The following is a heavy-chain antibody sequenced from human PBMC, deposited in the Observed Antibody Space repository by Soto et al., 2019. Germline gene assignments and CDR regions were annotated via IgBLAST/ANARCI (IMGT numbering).Heavy chain of an antibody. V-gene: IGHV3-33*01. Sequence: VGSLRLSCAASVFTFSSYGMRCVRQAPGKGLEWVAVIWYDGSNKYYADSVKGRFTISRDNSKNTLYLQMNSLRSEDTAVYYCARNTLRNHYDGFHPWGQGTLVTVSS. J-gene: IGHJ5*02. D-gene: IGHD3-22*01. CDR3: ARNTLRNHYDGFHP. CDR2: IWYDGSNK. CDR1: VFTFSSYG.